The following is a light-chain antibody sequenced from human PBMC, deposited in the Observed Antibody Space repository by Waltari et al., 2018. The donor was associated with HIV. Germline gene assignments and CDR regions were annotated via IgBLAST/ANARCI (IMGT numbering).Light chain of an antibody. CDR2: DAS. CDR3: QQSYSSPLT. V-gene: IGKV1-39*01. J-gene: IGKJ3*01. CDR1: QTVTNK. Sequence: DIQMPQSPSLLSASVGDSVSITCRASQTVTNKVNWYQQKPGKAPQVLIYDASTLQSGVPSRFRGGGSGTDFTLTITSLQLDDFATYFCQQSYSSPLTFGPGTKVDIK.